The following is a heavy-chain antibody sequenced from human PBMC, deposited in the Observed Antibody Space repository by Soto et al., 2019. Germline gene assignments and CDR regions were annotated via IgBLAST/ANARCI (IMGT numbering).Heavy chain of an antibody. V-gene: IGHV5-51*03. CDR3: ARPRYPGRGYYGMDV. CDR2: IYPGDSDT. CDR1: GYSVRNYW. Sequence: GESVKSSSTGSGYSVRNYWSGSVRQMPRKGLEWMGIIYPGDSDTRYSPSFQGQVTISADKSISTAYLQWSSLKASDTAMYYCARPRYPGRGYYGMDVWGQGTTVTVSS. D-gene: IGHD2-15*01. J-gene: IGHJ6*02.